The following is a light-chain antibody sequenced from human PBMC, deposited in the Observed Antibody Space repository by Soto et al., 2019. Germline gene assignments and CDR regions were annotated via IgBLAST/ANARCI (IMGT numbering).Light chain of an antibody. J-gene: IGKJ3*01. CDR3: QQSYSRPYT. V-gene: IGKV1-39*01. Sequence: DLTMTTSPSSMSPSXDHRGRIAGASQTISNYLNWYQQKSGKAPKVLIYGASRLQSGVPSRYSGSGVGTDFTLTISGLQPEDFATYYCQQSYSRPYTFGPGTKVDIK. CDR1: QTISNY. CDR2: GAS.